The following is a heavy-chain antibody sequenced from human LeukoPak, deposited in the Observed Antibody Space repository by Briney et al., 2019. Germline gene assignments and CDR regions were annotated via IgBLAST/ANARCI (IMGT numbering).Heavy chain of an antibody. CDR1: GFTFSSYA. D-gene: IGHD2-21*02. Sequence: GGSLRLSCAASGFTFSSYAMSWVRQAPGKGLEWVSAISGSGGSTYYADSVKGRFTISRDNSKNTLYLQMNSLRAEDTAVYCCAKQTIIVVVTASDYWGQGTLVTVSS. J-gene: IGHJ4*02. V-gene: IGHV3-23*01. CDR3: AKQTIIVVVTASDY. CDR2: ISGSGGST.